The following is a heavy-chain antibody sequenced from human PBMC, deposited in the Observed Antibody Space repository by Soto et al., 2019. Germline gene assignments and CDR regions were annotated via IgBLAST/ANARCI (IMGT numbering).Heavy chain of an antibody. V-gene: IGHV3-48*01. CDR1: GFTFSSYS. D-gene: IGHD3-3*01. Sequence: GGSLRLSCAASGFTFSSYSMNWVRQAPGKGLEWVSYISSSRSNIYYADSVKGRFTISRDNSKNTLYLQMNSLRAEDTAVYYCAKGYYDFWSGYDTPSFYYYYYMDVWGKGTTVTVSS. CDR3: AKGYYDFWSGYDTPSFYYYYYMDV. J-gene: IGHJ6*03. CDR2: ISSSRSNI.